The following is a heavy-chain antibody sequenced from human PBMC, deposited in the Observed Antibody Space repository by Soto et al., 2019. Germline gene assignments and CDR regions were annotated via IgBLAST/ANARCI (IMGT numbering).Heavy chain of an antibody. CDR2: INHSGST. CDR3: ARGPRSRLTGAVHYMDV. CDR1: GGSFSGYY. V-gene: IGHV4-34*01. Sequence: SXTLSLTCAVYGGSFSGYYWSWILQPPGKGLEWIGEINHSGSTNYNPSLKSRVTISVDTSKNQFSLKLSSVTAADKAVYYCARGPRSRLTGAVHYMDVWGKGTTVTVSS. J-gene: IGHJ6*03. D-gene: IGHD1-26*01.